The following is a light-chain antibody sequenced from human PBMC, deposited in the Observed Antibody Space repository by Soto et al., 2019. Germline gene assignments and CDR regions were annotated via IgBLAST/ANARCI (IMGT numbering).Light chain of an antibody. Sequence: EIVLTQSPGTLSLSPGERATLSCRASHSVSSSYLAWYQQKPGQAPRLLIYGASSRANCIPDRFSGRGSGTDFTLTISRLEPEDFAVYYYQQYGSSLTVGGGTKVEIK. J-gene: IGKJ4*01. CDR2: GAS. V-gene: IGKV3-20*01. CDR1: HSVSSSY. CDR3: QQYGSSLT.